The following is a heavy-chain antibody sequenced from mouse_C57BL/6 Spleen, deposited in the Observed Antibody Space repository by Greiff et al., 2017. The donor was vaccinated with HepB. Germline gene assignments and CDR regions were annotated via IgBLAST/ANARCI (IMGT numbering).Heavy chain of an antibody. CDR1: GFTFSSYA. D-gene: IGHD2-1*01. Sequence: EVKVVESGEGLVKPGGSLKLSCAASGFTFSSYAMSWVRQTPEKRLEWVAYISSGGDYIYYADTVKGRFTISRDNARNTLYLQMSSLKSEDTAMYYCTRDSIYYGNSWFAYWGQGTLVTVSA. CDR2: ISSGGDYI. V-gene: IGHV5-9-1*02. CDR3: TRDSIYYGNSWFAY. J-gene: IGHJ3*01.